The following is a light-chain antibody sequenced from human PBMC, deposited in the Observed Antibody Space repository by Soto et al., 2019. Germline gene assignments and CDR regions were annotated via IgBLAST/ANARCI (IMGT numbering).Light chain of an antibody. CDR3: SSYTSSSTVV. CDR2: EDT. CDR1: SSDVGGSKV. Sequence: QLVLTQPASVSGSPGQSITISCTGPSSDVGGSKVVSWYQHHPGKAPKLIIYEDTKRPSGVSTRFSGSKSGNTASLTISGLQAEDEADYYCSSYTSSSTVVFGGGTKVTVL. J-gene: IGLJ3*02. V-gene: IGLV2-14*02.